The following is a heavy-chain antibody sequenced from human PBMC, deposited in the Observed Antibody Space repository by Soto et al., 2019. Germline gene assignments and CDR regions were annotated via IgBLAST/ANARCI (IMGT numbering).Heavy chain of an antibody. CDR3: AKDLEVVGATRWRLDT. CDR1: GFTFSYFG. CDR2: ISNDGSRK. V-gene: IGHV3-30*18. J-gene: IGHJ5*02. Sequence: GGSLILSCEASGFTFSYFGTHWVRQAPGKGLEWVAAISNDGSRKYYGDSVKGRITISRDNSKNTLYLQMDSLRDEDTAVYYCAKDLEVVGATRWRLDTWGQGTLVTV. D-gene: IGHD1-26*01.